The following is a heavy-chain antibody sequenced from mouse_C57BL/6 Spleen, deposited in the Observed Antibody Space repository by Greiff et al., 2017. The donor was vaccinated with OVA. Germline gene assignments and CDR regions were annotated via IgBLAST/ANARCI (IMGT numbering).Heavy chain of an antibody. V-gene: IGHV14-3*01. CDR1: GFNIKNTY. CDR3: ASFYYYGSNYFDD. J-gene: IGHJ2*01. Sequence: VQLKESVAELVRPGASVKLSCTASGFNIKNTYMHWVKQRPEQGLEWIGRIDPANGNTKYAPKFQGKATITADTSSNTAYLQLSSLTSEDTAIYYCASFYYYGSNYFDDWGQGTTLTVSS. D-gene: IGHD1-1*01. CDR2: IDPANGNT.